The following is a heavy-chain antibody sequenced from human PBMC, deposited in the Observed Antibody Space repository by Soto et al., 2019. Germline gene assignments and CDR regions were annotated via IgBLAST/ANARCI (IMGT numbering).Heavy chain of an antibody. CDR1: GGSISSENW. Sequence: QVQLQESGPGLVKPSGTLSLTCAFSGGSISSENWWSWVRQPPGKGREWIGESYRSGSPNYNPSLRSRVSISVDKAKNQFSWKLSAVTAADKAMYFCARDQGYSSSGKLDPWGQGTLVTVSS. V-gene: IGHV4-4*02. CDR3: ARDQGYSSSGKLDP. CDR2: SYRSGSP. J-gene: IGHJ5*01. D-gene: IGHD5-18*01.